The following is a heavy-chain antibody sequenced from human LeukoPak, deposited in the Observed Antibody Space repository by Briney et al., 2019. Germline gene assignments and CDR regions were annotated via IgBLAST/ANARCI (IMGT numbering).Heavy chain of an antibody. V-gene: IGHV3-7*01. CDR3: AKELLWFGELGYYMDV. CDR2: IKQDGSEK. Sequence: GGSLRLSCAASGFTFSSYWMSWVRQAPGKGLEWVANIKQDGSEKYYVDSVKGRFTISRDNAKNSLYLQMNSLGAEDTAVYYCAKELLWFGELGYYMDVWGKGTTVTISS. J-gene: IGHJ6*03. CDR1: GFTFSSYW. D-gene: IGHD3-10*01.